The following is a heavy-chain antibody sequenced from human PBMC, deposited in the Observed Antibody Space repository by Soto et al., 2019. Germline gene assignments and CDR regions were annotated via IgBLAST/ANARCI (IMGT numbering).Heavy chain of an antibody. D-gene: IGHD3-9*01. CDR3: ARVGTLYDILTGYYIKAWFDP. CDR2: INHSGST. V-gene: IGHV4-34*01. J-gene: IGHJ5*02. CDR1: GGSFSGYY. Sequence: SETLSLTCAVYGGSFSGYYWSWIRQPPGKGLEWIGEINHSGSTNYNPSLKSRVTISVDTSKNQFSLKLSSVTAADTAVYYCARVGTLYDILTGYYIKAWFDPWGQGTLVTVSS.